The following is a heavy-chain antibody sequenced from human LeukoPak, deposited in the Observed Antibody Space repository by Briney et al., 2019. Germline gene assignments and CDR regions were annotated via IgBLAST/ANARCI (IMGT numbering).Heavy chain of an antibody. Sequence: GRSLRLSCAASGFTFSSYAMHWVRQAPGKGLEWAAVISYDGSNKYYADSVKGRFTISRDNSKNTLYLQMNSLRAEDTAVYYCARCSGYGMDVWGQGTTVTVSS. J-gene: IGHJ6*02. CDR3: ARCSGYGMDV. CDR1: GFTFSSYA. V-gene: IGHV3-30-3*01. D-gene: IGHD3-10*02. CDR2: ISYDGSNK.